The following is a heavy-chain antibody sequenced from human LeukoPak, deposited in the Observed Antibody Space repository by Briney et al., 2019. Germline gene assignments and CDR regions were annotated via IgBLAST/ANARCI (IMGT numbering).Heavy chain of an antibody. V-gene: IGHV4-4*07. CDR1: GGSISSYY. J-gene: IGHJ3*02. CDR2: IYTSGST. CDR3: ARGALAYCGGVCHDAFDI. Sequence: SETLSLTCTVSGGSISSYYWSWIRQPAGEGLEWIGRIYTSGSTNYNPSLKSRVTMSVDTSKNQFSLKLSSVTAADTAVYYCARGALAYCGGVCHDAFDIWGQGTMVTVSS. D-gene: IGHD2-21*01.